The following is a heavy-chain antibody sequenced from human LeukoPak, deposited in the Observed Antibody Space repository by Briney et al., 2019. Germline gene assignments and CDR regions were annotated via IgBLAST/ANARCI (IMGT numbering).Heavy chain of an antibody. CDR2: INPSGGST. V-gene: IGHV1-46*01. Sequence: ASVKVSCKASGYTFTSYFMHWVRQAPGQGLEWMGKINPSGGSTSFAQSFQGRVTMTRDTSTSTVYMELSSLRSEDTAVYYCARSNYDILTGYYNWYFDLWGRGTLVTVSS. CDR1: GYTFTSYF. CDR3: ARSNYDILTGYYNWYFDL. J-gene: IGHJ2*01. D-gene: IGHD3-9*01.